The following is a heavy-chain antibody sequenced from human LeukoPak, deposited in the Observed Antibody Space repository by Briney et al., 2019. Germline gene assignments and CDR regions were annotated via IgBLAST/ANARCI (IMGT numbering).Heavy chain of an antibody. CDR3: ARDAGHQLSRRDYYAMDV. Sequence: SETLSLTCIVSGGSISSSSYYWGWIRQPPGKGLEWIGSIYYGGTTYYNPSLKSRVTISVDTSKNQFSLKVSSVTAADTAVYYCARDAGHQLSRRDYYAMDVWGQGTTVTVSS. J-gene: IGHJ6*02. V-gene: IGHV4-39*07. CDR1: GGSISSSSYY. D-gene: IGHD2-2*01. CDR2: IYYGGTT.